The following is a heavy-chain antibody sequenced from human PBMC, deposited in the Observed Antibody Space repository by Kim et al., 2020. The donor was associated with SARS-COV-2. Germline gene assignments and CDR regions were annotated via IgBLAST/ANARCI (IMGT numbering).Heavy chain of an antibody. CDR1: GGSFSGYY. D-gene: IGHD3-10*01. CDR2: INHSGST. J-gene: IGHJ6*01. CDR3: ARTMVRGVSYYYYYGMDV. V-gene: IGHV4-34*01. Sequence: SETLSLTCAVYGGSFSGYYWSWIRQPPGNGLEWIGEINHSGSTNYNPSLKSRVTISVDTSKNQFSLKLSSVTAADTAVYYCARTMVRGVSYYYYYGMDV.